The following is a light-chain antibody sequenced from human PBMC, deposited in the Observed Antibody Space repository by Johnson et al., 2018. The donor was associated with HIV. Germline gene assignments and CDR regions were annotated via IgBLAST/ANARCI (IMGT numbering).Light chain of an antibody. J-gene: IGLJ1*01. CDR2: ENN. Sequence: QPVLTQPPSVSAAPGQKVTISCSGSSSNIRNNYVSWYQQLPGTAPKLLIYENNKRPSGIPDRFSGSKSGATATLDITGLQTGDEADYYCGTWDNSLNVYVFGTGTKVTVL. CDR3: GTWDNSLNVYV. CDR1: SSNIRNNY. V-gene: IGLV1-51*02.